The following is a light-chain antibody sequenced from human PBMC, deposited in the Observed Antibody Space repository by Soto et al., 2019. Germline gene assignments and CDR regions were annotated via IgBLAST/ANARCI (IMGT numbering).Light chain of an antibody. J-gene: IGKJ1*01. V-gene: IGKV3-20*01. CDR1: QSVSSSY. Sequence: EIVLTQSPGTLSLSPGERATLSCRASQSVSSSYLAWYQQKPGQAPRLRIYGTSSRATGIPDRFSGSGSGTDFTLTISRLEPEDFAVYYCQQYGSSPRTFGQGTKVETK. CDR2: GTS. CDR3: QQYGSSPRT.